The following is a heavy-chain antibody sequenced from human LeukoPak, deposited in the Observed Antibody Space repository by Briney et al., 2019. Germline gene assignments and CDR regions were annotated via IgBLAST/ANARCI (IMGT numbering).Heavy chain of an antibody. CDR2: IYYSGST. V-gene: IGHV4-39*07. D-gene: IGHD3-10*01. Sequence: SETLSLTCTVSGGSISSSSYYWGWIRQPPGKGLEWIGSIYYSGSTYYNPSLKSRVTISVDTSKNQFSLKLSSVTAADTAVYYCAREGLTLWFGELYYYYGMDVWGQGTTVTVSS. CDR1: GGSISSSSYY. CDR3: AREGLTLWFGELYYYYGMDV. J-gene: IGHJ6*02.